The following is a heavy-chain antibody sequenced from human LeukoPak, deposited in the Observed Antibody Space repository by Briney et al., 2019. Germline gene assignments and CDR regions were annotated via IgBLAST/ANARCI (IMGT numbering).Heavy chain of an antibody. CDR3: ARVGGTNYYYYGMDV. CDR2: IYDSGST. J-gene: IGHJ6*02. V-gene: IGHV4-59*01. Sequence: SETLSLTCTVSGGSISGYYWSWIRQPPGKGLEWIGYIYDSGSTNYNPSLKSRVTISVDTSKNQFSLKLSSVAAADMAVYYCARVGGTNYYYYGMDVWGQGTTVTVSS. CDR1: GGSISGYY. D-gene: IGHD3-10*01.